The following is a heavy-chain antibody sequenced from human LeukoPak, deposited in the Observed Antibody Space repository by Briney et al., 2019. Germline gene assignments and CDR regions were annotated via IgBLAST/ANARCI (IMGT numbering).Heavy chain of an antibody. CDR2: IYPGDSDT. J-gene: IGHJ4*02. D-gene: IGHD2-15*01. V-gene: IGHV5-51*01. CDR3: ASGISITATLFDY. Sequence: GESLKISCRGSGYSFTSYWIGWVRQMPGKGLEWMGIIYPGDSDTRYSPSFQGQVTISADKSISTAYLHWSSLKASDTAMYYCASGISITATLFDYWGQGTLVTVSS. CDR1: GYSFTSYW.